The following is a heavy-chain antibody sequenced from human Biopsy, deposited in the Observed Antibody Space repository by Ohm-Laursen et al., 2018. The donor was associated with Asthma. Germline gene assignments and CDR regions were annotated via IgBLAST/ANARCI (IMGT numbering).Heavy chain of an antibody. CDR2: VYYSGST. J-gene: IGHJ4*02. Sequence: SQTLSLTCTVSGGSINNFYWSWIRQPPGKGLESIGHVYYSGSTNYNPSLKSRVTMSVDKSKNQFSLKLTSVTAADTAVYYCARGVDRVTGLLDHFDSWGQGTLVTVSS. D-gene: IGHD2-21*02. CDR1: GGSINNFY. V-gene: IGHV4-59*01. CDR3: ARGVDRVTGLLDHFDS.